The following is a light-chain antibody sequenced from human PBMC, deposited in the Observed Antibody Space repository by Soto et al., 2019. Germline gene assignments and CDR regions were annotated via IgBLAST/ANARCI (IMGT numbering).Light chain of an antibody. Sequence: EIVLTQSPGTLSLSPGERATLSCRASQSVGSSNLAWYQQKPGQVPRLLISGASSRATGIPYRFSGSGSGADFTLTISRLEPEDSAAYYCQQYDTLPFSFGPGTIVDIK. CDR1: QSVGSSN. CDR3: QQYDTLPFS. CDR2: GAS. V-gene: IGKV3-20*01. J-gene: IGKJ3*01.